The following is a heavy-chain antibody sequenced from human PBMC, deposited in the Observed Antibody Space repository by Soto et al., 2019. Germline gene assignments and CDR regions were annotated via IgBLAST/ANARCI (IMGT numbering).Heavy chain of an antibody. Sequence: SETLSLTCAVYGGSFSGYYWSWIRQPPGKGLEWIGEINHSGSTNYNLSLKSRVTISVDTSKNQFSLKLSSVTAADTAVYYCAQARTIPYYYYGMDVWGQGTTVTVSS. CDR3: AQARTIPYYYYGMDV. V-gene: IGHV4-34*01. CDR2: INHSGST. CDR1: GGSFSGYY. J-gene: IGHJ6*02. D-gene: IGHD6-6*01.